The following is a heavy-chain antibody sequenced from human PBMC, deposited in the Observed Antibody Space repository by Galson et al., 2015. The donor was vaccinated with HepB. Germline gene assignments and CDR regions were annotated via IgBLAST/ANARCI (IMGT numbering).Heavy chain of an antibody. Sequence: SLRLSCAASGFTVSGSYMSWVRQAPGEGLEWVSITYSGGSTFYADSVKGRFTISRDNSKNAMYLQMNSLRPEDTAVYYCARAPYSSGGGGYWFDPWGQGTLVTVSS. CDR1: GFTVSGSY. CDR2: TYSGGST. CDR3: ARAPYSSGGGGYWFDP. V-gene: IGHV3-53*01. D-gene: IGHD6-25*01. J-gene: IGHJ5*02.